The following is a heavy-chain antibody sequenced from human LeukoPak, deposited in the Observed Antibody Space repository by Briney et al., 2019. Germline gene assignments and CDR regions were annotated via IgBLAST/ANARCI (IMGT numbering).Heavy chain of an antibody. J-gene: IGHJ4*02. CDR3: ARARGQLSSQGFDY. CDR1: GGSVTSHY. V-gene: IGHV4-59*02. Sequence: SETLSLTCTVAGGSVTSHYWTWIRQPPRKGLEWIGYTYYTVSTNYSPSLRSRITISVDTSKNQFSLNLSSVTAADTAMYFCARARGQLSSQGFDYWGQGTLVTVSS. D-gene: IGHD3-16*02. CDR2: TYYTVST.